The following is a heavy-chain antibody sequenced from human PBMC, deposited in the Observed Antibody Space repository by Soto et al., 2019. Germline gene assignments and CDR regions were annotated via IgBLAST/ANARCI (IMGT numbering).Heavy chain of an antibody. V-gene: IGHV3-33*01. CDR1: GFTFSSYG. J-gene: IGHJ2*01. CDR2: IWYDGSNK. CDR3: ARNYNWYFDL. Sequence: QVQLVESGGGVVQPGRSLRLSCAASGFTFSSYGMHWVRQAPGKGLEWVAIIWYDGSNKYYGDSGKGRFTISRDNSKDTLYLEMNSLRAEYTAVYYCARNYNWYFDLWGRGTLVTVSS. D-gene: IGHD3-10*01.